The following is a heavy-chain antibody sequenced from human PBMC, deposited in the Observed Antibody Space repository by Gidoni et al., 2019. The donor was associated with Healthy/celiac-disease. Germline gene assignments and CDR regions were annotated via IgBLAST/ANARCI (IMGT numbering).Heavy chain of an antibody. CDR2: INHSGST. V-gene: IGHV4-34*01. CDR3: ARVRVAARSRGADY. CDR1: GGSSSGYY. J-gene: IGHJ4*02. Sequence: QVQLQPWGAGLLKPSDTLSLTSAVHGGSSSGYYWSWIRQPPGKGLEWIGEINHSGSTNYNPSLKSRVTISVDTSKNQFSLKLSSVTAADTAVYYCARVRVAARSRGADYWGQGTLVTVSS. D-gene: IGHD6-6*01.